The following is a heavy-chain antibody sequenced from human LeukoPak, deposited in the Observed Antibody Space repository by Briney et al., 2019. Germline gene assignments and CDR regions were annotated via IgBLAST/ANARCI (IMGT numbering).Heavy chain of an antibody. V-gene: IGHV3-48*01. CDR1: GFTFSSYS. CDR2: ISSSSSTI. Sequence: GGSLRLSCAVSGFTFSSYSMNWVRQAPGKGLEWVSYISSSSSTIYYADSVKGRFTISRDNAKNSLYLQMNSLRAEDTAVYYCARDLRGYSYGRSPFDYWGQGTLVTVSS. CDR3: ARDLRGYSYGRSPFDY. D-gene: IGHD5-18*01. J-gene: IGHJ4*02.